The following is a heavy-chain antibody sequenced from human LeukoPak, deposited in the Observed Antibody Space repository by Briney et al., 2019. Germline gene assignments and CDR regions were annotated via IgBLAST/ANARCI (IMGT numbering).Heavy chain of an antibody. CDR1: GYTFTSYD. J-gene: IGHJ4*02. CDR3: ARFLKVAGIPHSPPDY. Sequence: ASVKVSCKASGYTFTSYDINWVRQATGQGLEWMGWMNPNSGNTGYAQKFQGRVTMTRNTSISTAYMELSSLRSDDTAVYYCARFLKVAGIPHSPPDYWGQGTLVTVSS. V-gene: IGHV1-8*01. CDR2: MNPNSGNT. D-gene: IGHD6-19*01.